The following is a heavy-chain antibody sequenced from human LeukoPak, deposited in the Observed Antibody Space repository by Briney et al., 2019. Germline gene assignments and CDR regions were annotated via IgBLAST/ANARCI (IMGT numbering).Heavy chain of an antibody. V-gene: IGHV1-18*01. CDR1: GYTFTSYG. J-gene: IGHJ5*02. D-gene: IGHD3-10*01. CDR3: ARDYYGSGSYYNQNWFDP. Sequence: ASVKVSCKASGYTFTSYGISWVRQAPGEELEWKGWISAYNGNTNFVQKLQGRITMTTDTSTSTAYMELRSLRSDDTAVYYCARDYYGSGSYYNQNWFDPWGQGTLVTVSS. CDR2: ISAYNGNT.